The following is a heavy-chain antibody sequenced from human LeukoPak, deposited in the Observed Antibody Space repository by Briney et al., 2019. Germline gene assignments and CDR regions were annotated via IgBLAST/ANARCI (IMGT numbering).Heavy chain of an antibody. D-gene: IGHD2-8*01. CDR2: MNPNNGNT. CDR3: ARDLVDNACDF. Sequence: VASVKVSCKASGYTFTSYYMHWMRQAPGQGLEWMGWMNPNNGNTGYVQRLQGRLTMTRDTSISTAYMELSSLRSEDTAVYYCARDLVDNACDFWGQGTLVTVSS. V-gene: IGHV1-8*02. J-gene: IGHJ4*02. CDR1: GYTFTSYY.